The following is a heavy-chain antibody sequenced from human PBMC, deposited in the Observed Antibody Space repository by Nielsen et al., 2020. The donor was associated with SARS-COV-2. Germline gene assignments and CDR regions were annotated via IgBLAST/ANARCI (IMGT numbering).Heavy chain of an antibody. V-gene: IGHV4-39*01. CDR3: ARGGDCSSTSCYGWYYYYYMDV. J-gene: IGHJ6*03. Sequence: SETLSLTCTVSGGSISSSSYYWGWIRQPPGKGLEWIGSIYYSGSTYYNPSLKSRVTISVDTSKNQFSLKLSSVTAADTAVYYCARGGDCSSTSCYGWYYYYYMDVWGKGTTVTVSS. D-gene: IGHD2-2*01. CDR2: IYYSGST. CDR1: GGSISSSSYY.